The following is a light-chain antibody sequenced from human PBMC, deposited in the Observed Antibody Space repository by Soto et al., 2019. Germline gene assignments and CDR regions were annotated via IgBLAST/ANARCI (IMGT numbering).Light chain of an antibody. CDR2: AVN. V-gene: IGLV2-8*01. J-gene: IGLJ2*01. Sequence: QLVLTQPPSASGSPGQSVTISCTGTSSDVGAYNYVSWYQQEPGKAPKLMIYAVNKRPSGVPDRFSGSKSGNTASLTVSGLRAADEADYFCSSYVGGNNIMVCGGGTKLTVL. CDR1: SSDVGAYNY. CDR3: SSYVGGNNIMV.